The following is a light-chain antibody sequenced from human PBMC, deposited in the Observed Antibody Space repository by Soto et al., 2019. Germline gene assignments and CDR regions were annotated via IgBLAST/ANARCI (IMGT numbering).Light chain of an antibody. CDR1: QSVLYSSNNKNY. Sequence: DIVMTQSPDSLAVSLGERATINCKSSQSVLYSSNNKNYLAWYQQKPGQPPKLLIYWASTRESGVPDRFSGSGSGTDFTLTISSLQAEDVAVYYCQQYYRTLYTFGQGTNLEIK. CDR2: WAS. J-gene: IGKJ2*01. CDR3: QQYYRTLYT. V-gene: IGKV4-1*01.